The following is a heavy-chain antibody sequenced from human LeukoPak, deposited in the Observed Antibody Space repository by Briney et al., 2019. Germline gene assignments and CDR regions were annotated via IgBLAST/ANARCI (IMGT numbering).Heavy chain of an antibody. CDR2: IGTTNSDT. Sequence: PGGSLRLFCAASGFSFSTLGMSWVRQAAGEGLVWVSSIGTTNSDTKYADSVKGRFTISRDNSKNTLYLQMNNLRAEDTAIYYCVKGARLALIDYWGQGTLVTVSS. CDR1: GFSFSTLG. V-gene: IGHV3-23*01. D-gene: IGHD3-9*01. J-gene: IGHJ4*02. CDR3: VKGARLALIDY.